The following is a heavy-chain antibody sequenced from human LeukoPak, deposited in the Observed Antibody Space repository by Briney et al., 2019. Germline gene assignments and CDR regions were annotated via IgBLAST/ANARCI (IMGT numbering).Heavy chain of an antibody. D-gene: IGHD2-15*01. CDR1: GGSFSGYY. Sequence: SETLSLTCAVYGGSFSGYYWSWIRQPPGKGLEWIGEINHSGSTNYNPSLKGRVTISVDTSKDQFSLKLSSVTAADTAVYYCASRGPYCSGGSCYQRKYNWFDPWGQGTLVTVSS. CDR2: INHSGST. J-gene: IGHJ5*02. V-gene: IGHV4-34*01. CDR3: ASRGPYCSGGSCYQRKYNWFDP.